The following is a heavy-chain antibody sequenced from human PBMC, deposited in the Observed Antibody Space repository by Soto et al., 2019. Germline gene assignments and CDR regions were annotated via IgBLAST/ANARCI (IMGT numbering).Heavy chain of an antibody. CDR3: ARGRYCLTGRCFPNWFDS. V-gene: IGHV4-30-4*01. J-gene: IGHJ5*01. D-gene: IGHD2-15*01. CDR2: IYKSATT. CDR1: GDSISSVDYF. Sequence: SETLSLTCSVSGDSISSVDYFWAWIRQPPGQALEYIGYIYKSATTYYNPSFESRVAISLDTSKSQFSLNVTSVTAADTAVYLCARGRYCLTGRCFPNWFDSWGQGSLVTVSS.